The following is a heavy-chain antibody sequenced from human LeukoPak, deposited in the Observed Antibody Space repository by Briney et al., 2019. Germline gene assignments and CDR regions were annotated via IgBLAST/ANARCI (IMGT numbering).Heavy chain of an antibody. CDR2: IKSKTDGGTT. D-gene: IGHD1-26*01. CDR3: TTRGGSFSIFDY. V-gene: IGHV3-15*01. CDR1: SNFY. Sequence: SNFYWSWIRQPAGKGLEWVGRIKSKTDGGTTDYAAPVKGRFTISRDDSKNTLYLQMNSLKTEDTAVYYCTTRGGSFSIFDYWGQGTLVTVSS. J-gene: IGHJ4*02.